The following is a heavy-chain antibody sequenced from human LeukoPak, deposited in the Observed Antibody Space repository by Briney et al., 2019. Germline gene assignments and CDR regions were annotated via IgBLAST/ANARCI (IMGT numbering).Heavy chain of an antibody. CDR2: IIPIFGTA. CDR1: GGTFSSYA. J-gene: IGHJ6*02. CDR3: ARDPYSNYGMDV. D-gene: IGHD4-11*01. Sequence: SVKVSCKASGGTFSSYAISWVRQAPGQGLEWMGGIIPIFGTANYAQKFQGRVTITADESTSTAYMELSSLRSEDTAVYYCARDPYSNYGMDVWGQGTTVTVSS. V-gene: IGHV1-69*13.